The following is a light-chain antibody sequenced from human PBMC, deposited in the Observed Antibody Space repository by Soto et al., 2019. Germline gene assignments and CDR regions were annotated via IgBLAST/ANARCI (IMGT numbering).Light chain of an antibody. V-gene: IGKV3-20*01. CDR2: ETY. J-gene: IGKJ1*01. CDR3: QQYGGSSKT. Sequence: IVLTQSPDTLSLSPGXRVTLSCRASQSVRNNYLAWYQQKPGQATRLLIYETYRRATGIPDRFSGSGSGIDFTITISRLEPEDFAVYLCQQYGGSSKTFGLGTKVDMK. CDR1: QSVRNNY.